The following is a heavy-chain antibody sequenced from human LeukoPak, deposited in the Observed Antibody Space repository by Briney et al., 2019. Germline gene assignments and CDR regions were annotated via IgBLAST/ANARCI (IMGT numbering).Heavy chain of an antibody. Sequence: SETLSLTCAVYGGSFSGYYWSWIRQPPGKGLEWIGYIYYSGSTNYNPSLKSRVTISVDTSKNQFSLKLSSVTAADTAVFYCARDRGGYFDLWGRGTLVTVSS. V-gene: IGHV4-59*01. D-gene: IGHD4-17*01. CDR3: ARDRGGYFDL. J-gene: IGHJ2*01. CDR1: GGSFSGYY. CDR2: IYYSGST.